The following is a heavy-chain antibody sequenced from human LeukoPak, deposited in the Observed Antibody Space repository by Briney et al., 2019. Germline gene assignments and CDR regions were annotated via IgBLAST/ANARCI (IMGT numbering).Heavy chain of an antibody. CDR1: GFTFSYFW. V-gene: IGHV3-74*01. CDR2: INTDGSYS. D-gene: IGHD4-17*01. Sequence: PGGSLRLSCAASGFTFSYFWIHWFRQTPGKGLVWVSCINTDGSYSSYADSVKGRFTISRDNVRNTLYLQMNSLRAEDSAVYYCARDFDGPRASDYWGQGTLVTVSS. J-gene: IGHJ4*02. CDR3: ARDFDGPRASDY.